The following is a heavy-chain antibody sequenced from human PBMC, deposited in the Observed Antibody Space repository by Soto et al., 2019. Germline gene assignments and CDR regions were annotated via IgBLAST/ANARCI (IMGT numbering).Heavy chain of an antibody. Sequence: SETLSLTCTVSGGSISSGGYYWSWIRQHPGKGLEWIGYIYYSGSTYYNPSLKSRVTISVDTSKNQFSLKLSSVTAADTAVYYCARTTVTCLDYWGQGTLVTVSS. D-gene: IGHD4-17*01. CDR1: GGSISSGGYY. CDR2: IYYSGST. J-gene: IGHJ4*02. CDR3: ARTTVTCLDY. V-gene: IGHV4-31*03.